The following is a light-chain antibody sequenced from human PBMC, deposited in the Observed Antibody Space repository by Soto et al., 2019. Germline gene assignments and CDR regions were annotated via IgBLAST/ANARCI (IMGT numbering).Light chain of an antibody. V-gene: IGLV2-11*01. CDR3: CSYAGSYTFFV. Sequence: ALTQPRSVSGSPGQSVTISCTGTSSDVGGYNYVSWYQQHPGKAPKLMIYDVSKRPSGVPDRFSGSKSGNTASLTISGLQAEDEADYYCCSYAGSYTFFVFGTGTKVTVL. CDR2: DVS. CDR1: SSDVGGYNY. J-gene: IGLJ1*01.